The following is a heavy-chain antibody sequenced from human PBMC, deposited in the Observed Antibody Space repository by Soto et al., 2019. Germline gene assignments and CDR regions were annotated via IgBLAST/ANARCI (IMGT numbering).Heavy chain of an antibody. D-gene: IGHD3-9*01. CDR1: GFTFSNYW. Sequence: EVQLVESGGGLVQPGGSLRLSCAASGFTFSNYWMQWVRQAPGKGLVWVSHIKGDGSATAYADSVKGRFTISRDNAKNTLYLQRNSLRAEDTAVYYCARHRYFEAGYFASWGQGTRVTFSS. CDR3: ARHRYFEAGYFAS. V-gene: IGHV3-74*01. J-gene: IGHJ4*02. CDR2: IKGDGSAT.